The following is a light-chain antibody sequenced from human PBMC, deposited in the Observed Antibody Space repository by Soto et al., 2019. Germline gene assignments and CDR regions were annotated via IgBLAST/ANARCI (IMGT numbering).Light chain of an antibody. CDR1: QSCRNS. CDR2: DAS. V-gene: IGKV1-5*01. CDR3: LCYITYPWT. J-gene: IGKJ1*01. Sequence: DLQMTQSPSTLSASVGDRVTITCRASQSCRNSLAWYQQKAGKAPTLLIYDASTLQSGVPSRFSGSQSETEFSLTISSLQPEDFATYYCLCYITYPWTFVQGTKV.